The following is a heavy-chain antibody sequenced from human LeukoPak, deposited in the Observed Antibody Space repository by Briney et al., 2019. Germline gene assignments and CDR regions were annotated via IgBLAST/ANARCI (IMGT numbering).Heavy chain of an antibody. CDR3: ARPQPYDSSGSFDY. D-gene: IGHD3-22*01. V-gene: IGHV4-39*01. Sequence: SETLSLTCTVSGGSISSSRYYWGWIRQPPGKGLEWIGSIYYSGSTYYNPSLKSRVTISVDTSKNQFSLKLSSVTAADTAVYHCARPQPYDSSGSFDYWGQGTLVTVSS. CDR1: GGSISSSRYY. J-gene: IGHJ4*02. CDR2: IYYSGST.